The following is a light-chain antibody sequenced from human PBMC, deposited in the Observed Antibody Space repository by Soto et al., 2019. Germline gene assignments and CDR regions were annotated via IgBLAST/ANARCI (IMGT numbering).Light chain of an antibody. V-gene: IGKV3-15*01. J-gene: IGKJ2*01. Sequence: EIVMTQSPVALSVSPGESAALSCRASQSVGRNFAWYQQRPGQAPRALIYGTSTRATGVPARFSGSGSGTDFTLTISSRQSEDFAVYYCQQYNKWPYTFGQGTRLEIK. CDR3: QQYNKWPYT. CDR2: GTS. CDR1: QSVGRN.